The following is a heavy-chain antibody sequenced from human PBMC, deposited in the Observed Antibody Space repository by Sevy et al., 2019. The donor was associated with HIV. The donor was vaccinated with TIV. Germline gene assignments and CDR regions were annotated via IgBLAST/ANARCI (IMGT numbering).Heavy chain of an antibody. D-gene: IGHD2-2*01. V-gene: IGHV3-33*01. CDR3: ARANKRYCSSTSCYGMDV. J-gene: IGHJ6*02. CDR1: GFTFSSYG. CDR2: IWYDGINN. Sequence: GGSLGLSCAASGFTFSSYGMHWVRQAPGKGLEWVAVIWYDGINNYYADSVKGQFTISRDNSKNTLYLQMNSLRAEDTAVYYCARANKRYCSSTSCYGMDVWGQGTTVTVSS.